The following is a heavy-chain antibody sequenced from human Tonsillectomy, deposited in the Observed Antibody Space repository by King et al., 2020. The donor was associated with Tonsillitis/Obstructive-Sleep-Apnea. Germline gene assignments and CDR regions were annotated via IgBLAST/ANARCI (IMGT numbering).Heavy chain of an antibody. J-gene: IGHJ4*02. Sequence: VQVGESGGGVVQPGRGLRLCWAASGCTCSSYAMHWGRQAPGKGLEWGAVRSYDGSNKYYADSVKGRFTISRDNSKNTLYLQMNSLRAEDTAVYYCARDAERITIFGVAKGQFDYWGQGTLVTVSS. CDR3: ARDAERITIFGVAKGQFDY. CDR1: GCTCSSYA. CDR2: RSYDGSNK. V-gene: IGHV3-30*01. D-gene: IGHD3-3*01.